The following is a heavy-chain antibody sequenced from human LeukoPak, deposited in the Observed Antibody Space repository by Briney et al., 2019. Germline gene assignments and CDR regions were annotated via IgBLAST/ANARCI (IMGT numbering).Heavy chain of an antibody. CDR1: GFTFSIYG. CDR2: ISYDGSNK. Sequence: GRSLRLSCAASGFTFSIYGMHWVRQAPGKGLEWVAVISYDGSNKYYADSVKGRFTISRDNSKNTLYLQMNSQRAEDTAVYYCANGGYGDYYYYGMDVWGKGTTVTVSS. V-gene: IGHV3-30*18. D-gene: IGHD4-17*01. J-gene: IGHJ6*04. CDR3: ANGGYGDYYYYGMDV.